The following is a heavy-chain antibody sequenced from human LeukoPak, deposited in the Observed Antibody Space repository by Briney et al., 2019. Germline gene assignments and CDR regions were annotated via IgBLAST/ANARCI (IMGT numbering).Heavy chain of an antibody. V-gene: IGHV1-2*06. CDR3: ARYHTVTTIDY. CDR1: GDTFNGYY. CDR2: INPNSGDT. J-gene: IGHJ4*02. Sequence: ASVKVSRKASGDTFNGYYMHWVRQAPGHGLEWMGRINPNSGDTNYAQKFQGRVTMTRDTSISTAYMELSRLRSDDTAIYYCARYHTVTTIDYWGQGTLVTVSS. D-gene: IGHD4-17*01.